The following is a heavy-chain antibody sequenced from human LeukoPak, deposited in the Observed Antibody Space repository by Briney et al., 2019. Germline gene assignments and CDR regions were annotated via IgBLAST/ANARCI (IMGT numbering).Heavy chain of an antibody. J-gene: IGHJ4*02. CDR3: AKAAEWLRSPLDY. CDR2: IRYDGNYK. CDR1: GFTFSTYG. V-gene: IGHV3-30*02. Sequence: GGSLRPSCAASGFTFSTYGLHWVRQAPGKGLEWVTFIRYDGNYKYYADSVKGRFTISRDNSKNTLYLQMNSLRADDTAVYYCAKAAEWLRSPLDYWGQGTLVTVSS. D-gene: IGHD5-12*01.